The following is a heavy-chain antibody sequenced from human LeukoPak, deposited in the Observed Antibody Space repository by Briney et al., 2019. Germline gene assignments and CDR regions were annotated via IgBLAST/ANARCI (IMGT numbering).Heavy chain of an antibody. CDR2: ISGSGTI. Sequence: SETLSLTCSVSGGSIHSYWSWIRQPAGKGLEWIGRISGSGTITYNPALQSRLTISIDTSKNQFSLKLMSVTAADTAVYYCARDSVTTGEVKFDPWGQGTLVTVSS. CDR1: GGSIHSY. J-gene: IGHJ5*02. D-gene: IGHD4-17*01. CDR3: ARDSVTTGEVKFDP. V-gene: IGHV4-4*07.